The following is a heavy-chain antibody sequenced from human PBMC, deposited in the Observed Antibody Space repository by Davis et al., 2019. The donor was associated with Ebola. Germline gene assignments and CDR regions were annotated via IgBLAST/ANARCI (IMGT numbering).Heavy chain of an antibody. CDR2: IIPIFGTP. CDR3: ARGTLYSYVPYYFDY. V-gene: IGHV1-69*13. CDR1: VGTISSYA. D-gene: IGHD5-18*01. J-gene: IGHJ4*02. Sequence: SVKVSCKASVGTISSYAVSWVRQAPGQGLEWMGGIIPIFGTPNYAQKFQGRVTITADESTSTAYMELSSLRSEDTAVYYCARGTLYSYVPYYFDYWGQGTLVTVSS.